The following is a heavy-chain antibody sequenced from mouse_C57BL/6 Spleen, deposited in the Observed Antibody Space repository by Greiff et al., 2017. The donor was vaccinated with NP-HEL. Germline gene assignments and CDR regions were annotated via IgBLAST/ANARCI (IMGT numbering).Heavy chain of an antibody. J-gene: IGHJ1*03. V-gene: IGHV5-9-1*02. D-gene: IGHD2-2*01. CDR1: GFTFSSYA. CDR2: ISSGGDYI. Sequence: EVKLMESGEGLVKPGGSLKLSCAASGFTFSSYAMSWVRQTPEKRLEWVAYISSGGDYIYYADTVKGRFTISRDNARNTLYLQMSSLKSEDTAMYYCTIDGYDVPTYFDVWGTGTTVTVSS. CDR3: TIDGYDVPTYFDV.